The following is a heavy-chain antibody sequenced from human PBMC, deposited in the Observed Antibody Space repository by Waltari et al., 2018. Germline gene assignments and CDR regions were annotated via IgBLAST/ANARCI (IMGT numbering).Heavy chain of an antibody. J-gene: IGHJ4*02. D-gene: IGHD7-27*01. CDR3: AAGDIDY. V-gene: IGHV3-7*01. Sequence: EVQLVESGGGLVQPGWSLRLSCSASGFTLRSHWMGWVRQAQGKGLEWVANIKQDGSEKYYVDSVKGRFTISRDNAKNSLYLQMNSLRAEDTAVYYCAAGDIDYWGQGTLVTVSS. CDR1: GFTLRSHW. CDR2: IKQDGSEK.